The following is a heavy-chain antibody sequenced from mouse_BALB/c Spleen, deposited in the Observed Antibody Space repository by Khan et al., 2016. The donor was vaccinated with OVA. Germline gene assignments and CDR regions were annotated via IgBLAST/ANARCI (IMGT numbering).Heavy chain of an antibody. CDR1: GYSITSDYA. V-gene: IGHV3-2*02. J-gene: IGHJ4*01. CDR2: ISYSGST. CDR3: ARDGSRYNYAMDY. Sequence: QLEESGPGLVKPSQSLSLTCTVTGYSITSDYAWNWIRQFPGNKLEWMGYISYSGSTNYNPALKSRISITRDTSKNQFFLPLNSVTTEDTATYYCARDGSRYNYAMDYWGQGTSVTVSS. D-gene: IGHD2-3*01.